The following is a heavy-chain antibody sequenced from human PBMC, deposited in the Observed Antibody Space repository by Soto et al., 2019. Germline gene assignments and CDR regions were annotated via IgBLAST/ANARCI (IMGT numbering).Heavy chain of an antibody. CDR2: INTYNSDT. CDR1: GYAFTSYG. Sequence: QVHLVQSGAEVKKPGASVKVSCKASGYAFTSYGMSWVRQAPGQGLEWMGWINTYNSDTNSAPRLQGRITMTTDTPTSQASWGLRSLTSAEPAVYYCVRDELNPCRGGNCFYFDSWGQEPWSASPQ. D-gene: IGHD2-15*01. J-gene: IGHJ4*01. CDR3: VRDELNPCRGGNCFYFDS. V-gene: IGHV1-18*04.